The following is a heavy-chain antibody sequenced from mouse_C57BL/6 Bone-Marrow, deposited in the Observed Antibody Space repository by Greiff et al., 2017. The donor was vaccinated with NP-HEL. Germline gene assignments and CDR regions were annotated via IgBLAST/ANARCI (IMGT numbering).Heavy chain of an antibody. D-gene: IGHD2-1*01. Sequence: QVQLQQSGAELVRPGASVKLSCKASGYTFTDYYINWVKQRPGQGLEWIARIYPGSGNTYYNEKFKGKATLTAEKSSSTAYMQLSSLTSEDSAVYFCARTYGNYWGQGTLVTVSA. CDR2: IYPGSGNT. J-gene: IGHJ3*01. CDR1: GYTFTDYY. CDR3: ARTYGNY. V-gene: IGHV1-76*01.